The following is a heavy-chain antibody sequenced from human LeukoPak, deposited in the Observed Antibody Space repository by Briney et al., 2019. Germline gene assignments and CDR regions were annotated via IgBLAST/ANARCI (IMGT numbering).Heavy chain of an antibody. CDR3: ARSPDYAGYLFDY. CDR2: IYSGGDT. D-gene: IGHD4-17*01. CDR1: GFPFSDFA. Sequence: PGGSLRLSCAVSGFPFSDFAMSWVRQAPGKGREWVSVIYSGGDTYYADSVKGRFTISRDNSKNTLYLQMNSLRAEDTAVYYCARSPDYAGYLFDYWGQGTLVTVSS. J-gene: IGHJ4*02. V-gene: IGHV3-66*01.